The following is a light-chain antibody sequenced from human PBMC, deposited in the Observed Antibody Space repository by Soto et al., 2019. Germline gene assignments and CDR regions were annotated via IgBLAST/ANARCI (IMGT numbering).Light chain of an antibody. CDR2: EVT. J-gene: IGLJ1*01. Sequence: QSALTQPASVSGSPGQSITISCTGTSHDVGRYDYVSWYQQHPGKAPKILIYEVTYRPSGVSNRFSASKSVNTASLTISGLQPEDEADYYCNSYTSSNTRVFGTGTKLTVL. CDR3: NSYTSSNTRV. CDR1: SHDVGRYDY. V-gene: IGLV2-14*01.